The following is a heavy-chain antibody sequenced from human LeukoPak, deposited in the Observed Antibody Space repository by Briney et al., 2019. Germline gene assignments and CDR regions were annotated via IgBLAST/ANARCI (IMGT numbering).Heavy chain of an antibody. CDR3: AKALRAYSGYDLGLGLDY. J-gene: IGHJ4*02. D-gene: IGHD5-12*01. Sequence: GGSLRLSCAASGFTFDDYAMHWVRQAPGKGLEWVSGISWNSGSIGYADSVKGRFTISRDNAKNSLYLQMNSLRPEDTALYYCAKALRAYSGYDLGLGLDYWGQGTLVTVSS. CDR1: GFTFDDYA. CDR2: ISWNSGSI. V-gene: IGHV3-9*01.